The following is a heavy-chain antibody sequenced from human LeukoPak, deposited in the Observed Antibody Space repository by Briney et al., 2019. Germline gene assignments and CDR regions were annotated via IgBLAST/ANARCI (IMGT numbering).Heavy chain of an antibody. V-gene: IGHV1-8*01. CDR3: ARVRRYCSSTSCYRFGY. CDR1: GYTLTSYD. CDR2: MNPNSGNT. J-gene: IGHJ4*02. D-gene: IGHD2-2*02. Sequence: ASVKVSCKASGYTLTSYDINWVRQATGQGLEWMGWMNPNSGNTGYAQKFQGRVTMTRNTSISTAYMELSSLRSEDTAVYYCARVRRYCSSTSCYRFGYWGQGTLVTVSS.